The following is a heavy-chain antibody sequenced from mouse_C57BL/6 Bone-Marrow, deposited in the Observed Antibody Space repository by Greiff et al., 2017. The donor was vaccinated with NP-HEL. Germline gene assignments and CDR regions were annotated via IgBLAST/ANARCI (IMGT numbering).Heavy chain of an antibody. CDR2: ISDGGSYT. D-gene: IGHD2-4*01. J-gene: IGHJ3*01. Sequence: EVKLVESGGGLVKPGGSLKLSCAASGFTFSSYAMSWVRQTPEKRLEWVATISDGGSYTYYPANVKGRFTISRDNAKTNLYLQMSHLKSEDTAMYYCARDGDYDYDSWFAYWGQGTLVTVSA. CDR1: GFTFSSYA. CDR3: ARDGDYDYDSWFAY. V-gene: IGHV5-4*01.